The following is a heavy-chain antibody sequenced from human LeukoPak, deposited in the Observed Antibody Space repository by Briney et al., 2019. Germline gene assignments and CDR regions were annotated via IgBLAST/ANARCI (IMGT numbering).Heavy chain of an antibody. J-gene: IGHJ5*02. D-gene: IGHD1-26*01. CDR3: ARSRAFNSGAFDP. CDR1: GASVSSASY. V-gene: IGHV4-61*01. Sequence: SETLSLTCTVPGASVSSASYWTWIRQPPGKGVEWIAHIYNGVNTNYNPSLKSRVTISVDTSKNQFSLRLNSVTAADTAVYYCARSRAFNSGAFDPWGQGSLVTVSS. CDR2: IYNGVNT.